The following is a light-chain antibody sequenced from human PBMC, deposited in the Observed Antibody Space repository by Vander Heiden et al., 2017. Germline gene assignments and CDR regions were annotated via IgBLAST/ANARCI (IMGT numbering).Light chain of an antibody. V-gene: IGKV3-20*01. CDR3: QQYGTSPVT. CDR2: GAS. Sequence: EIVLTQSPDTMHLFPGERATLSCRASQSVNTNFLAWYQQQPGQAPRLLMSGASSRATGVPDRFSGSGSGTDFTLIISRLESEDCAVYFWQQYGTSPVTFGQGTRLELK. CDR1: QSVNTNF. J-gene: IGKJ5*01.